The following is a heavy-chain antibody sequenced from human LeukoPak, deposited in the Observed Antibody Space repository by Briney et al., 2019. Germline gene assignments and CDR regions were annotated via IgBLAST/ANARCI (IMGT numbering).Heavy chain of an antibody. D-gene: IGHD6-19*01. Sequence: GGSLRLSCAASGFTFSSYEMNWVRQAPGKGLEWVSYISNSDNTRTYADSVKGRFTISRDNAKNSLYQDMNSLRAEDTAVYYCAREIVSAVAGNFDYWGQGTLVTVSS. J-gene: IGHJ4*02. CDR2: ISNSDNTR. V-gene: IGHV3-48*03. CDR1: GFTFSSYE. CDR3: AREIVSAVAGNFDY.